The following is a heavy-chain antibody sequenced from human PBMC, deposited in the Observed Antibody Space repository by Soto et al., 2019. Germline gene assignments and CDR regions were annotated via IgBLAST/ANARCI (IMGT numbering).Heavy chain of an antibody. CDR2: ISAYNGNT. V-gene: IGHV1-18*01. CDR3: ARGGYYYDSSGRYWYFDL. J-gene: IGHJ2*01. CDR1: GYTFTSYG. D-gene: IGHD3-22*01. Sequence: GASVKVSCKASGYTFTSYGISWVRQAPGQGLEWMGWISAYNGNTNYAQKLQGRVTMTTDTSTSTAYMELRSLRSDDTAVYYCARGGYYYDSSGRYWYFDLWGRGTLVTVSS.